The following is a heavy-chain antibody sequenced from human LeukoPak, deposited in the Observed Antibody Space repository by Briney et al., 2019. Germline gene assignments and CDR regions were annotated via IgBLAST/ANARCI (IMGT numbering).Heavy chain of an antibody. CDR3: ARGTRRYCSGGSCYSG. CDR2: IIPIFGTA. D-gene: IGHD2-15*01. J-gene: IGHJ4*02. CDR1: GGTFSSYA. V-gene: IGHV1-69*05. Sequence: SVKVSCKASGGTFSSYAISWVRQAPGQGLEWMGRIIPIFGTANYAQKFQGRVTITTDESTSTAYMELSSLRSEATAVYYCARGTRRYCSGGSCYSGWGQGTLVTVSS.